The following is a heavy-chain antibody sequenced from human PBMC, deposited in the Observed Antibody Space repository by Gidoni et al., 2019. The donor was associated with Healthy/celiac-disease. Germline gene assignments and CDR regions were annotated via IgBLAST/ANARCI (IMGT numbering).Heavy chain of an antibody. V-gene: IGHV3-66*02. CDR2: IYSGGST. CDR1: GFTVRSNY. Sequence: EVQLVESGGGLVQPGGSLRPSCAASGFTVRSNYMSWVRQAPGKGLEWVSVIYSGGSTYYADSVKGRFTISRDNSKNTLYLQMNSLRAEDTAAYYCARDDCGGDCSTSYYGMDVWGQGTTVTVSS. D-gene: IGHD2-21*02. J-gene: IGHJ6*02. CDR3: ARDDCGGDCSTSYYGMDV.